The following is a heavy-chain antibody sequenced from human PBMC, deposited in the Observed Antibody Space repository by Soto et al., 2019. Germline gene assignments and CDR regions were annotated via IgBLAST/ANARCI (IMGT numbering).Heavy chain of an antibody. Sequence: SETLSLTCAVYGGSFSGYYWSWIRQPPGKGLEWIGEINHSGSTNYNPSLKSRVTISVDTSKNQFSLKLSSVTAADTAVYYCASIGSYRSFDYWGKGALVTVSS. J-gene: IGHJ4*02. CDR2: INHSGST. V-gene: IGHV4-34*01. CDR3: ASIGSYRSFDY. CDR1: GGSFSGYY. D-gene: IGHD1-26*01.